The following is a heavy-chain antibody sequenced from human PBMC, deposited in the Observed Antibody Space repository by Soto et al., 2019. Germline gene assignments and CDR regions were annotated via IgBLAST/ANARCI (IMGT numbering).Heavy chain of an antibody. CDR1: GDSISSDKW. Sequence: QVQLQESGPGLVKPSGTLSLTCAVSGDSISSDKWWTWVRQPPGKGLEWIGEIHHRKSANYNLSRRSRVIMSVDKSKNQFSLRLTSVTAADTAIYYCARGCDWRFDYWGQGVLVAVSS. J-gene: IGHJ4*02. CDR3: ARGCDWRFDY. CDR2: IHHRKSA. D-gene: IGHD2-21*02. V-gene: IGHV4-4*02.